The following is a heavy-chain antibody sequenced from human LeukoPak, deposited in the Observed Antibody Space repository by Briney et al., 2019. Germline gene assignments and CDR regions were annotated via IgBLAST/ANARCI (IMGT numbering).Heavy chain of an antibody. CDR1: GFTFSNYW. V-gene: IGHV3-7*01. CDR2: IKQDESEK. Sequence: GGSLRLSCVVSGFTFSNYWMSWVRQAPGKGLEWVANIKQDESEKYYVDSVKGRFTISRDNAKNSLYLQMNSLRAEDTAVYYCAKDAQVYSTYDWRWFDSWGQGTLVTVSS. CDR3: AKDAQVYSTYDWRWFDS. D-gene: IGHD4-11*01. J-gene: IGHJ5*01.